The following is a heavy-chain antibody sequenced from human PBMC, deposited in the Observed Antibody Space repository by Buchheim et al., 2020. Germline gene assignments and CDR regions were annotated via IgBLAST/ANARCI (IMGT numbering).Heavy chain of an antibody. D-gene: IGHD3-22*01. CDR3: ARGYYDSSGAQGMEY. CDR1: GFNFSDHY. CDR2: TGNKANYYST. V-gene: IGHV3-72*01. J-gene: IGHJ4*02. Sequence: EVQLVESGGGLVQPGGSLRLSCAASGFNFSDHYMDWVRQVPGKGLEWVSRTGNKANYYSTQYAASVKGRFTISRDDSMNSVFLQMNSLKSEDTGVYYCARGYYDSSGAQGMEYWGQGAL.